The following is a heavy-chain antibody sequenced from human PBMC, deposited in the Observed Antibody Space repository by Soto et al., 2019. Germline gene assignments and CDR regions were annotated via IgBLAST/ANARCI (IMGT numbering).Heavy chain of an antibody. CDR1: GFSLSTSGVG. CDR3: AHGNRLFQSLTDSGWYPNGGDWFDP. CDR2: IYWDDDK. D-gene: IGHD6-19*01. J-gene: IGHJ5*02. Sequence: SGPTLVKPTQTLTLTCTFSGFSLSTSGVGVGWIRQPPGKALEWLALIYWDDDKRYSPSLKSRLTITKDTSKNQVVLTMTNMDPVDTATYYCAHGNRLFQSLTDSGWYPNGGDWFDPWGQGTLVTVSS. V-gene: IGHV2-5*02.